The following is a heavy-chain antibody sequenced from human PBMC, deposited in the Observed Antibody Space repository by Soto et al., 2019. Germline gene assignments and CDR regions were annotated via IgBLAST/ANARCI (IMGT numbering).Heavy chain of an antibody. D-gene: IGHD1-7*01. V-gene: IGHV3-23*01. J-gene: IGHJ4*02. CDR1: GFTFRSNA. CDR2: ISGSGGST. Sequence: PVGSLRLSCAASGFTFRSNAMSWVRQAPGKGLEWVSAISGSGGSTYYADSVKGRFTISSDNSKNTLYLQMSSLRAEDTALYYCAKNQERELPRVIDFWGQGTLVNVSS. CDR3: AKNQERELPRVIDF.